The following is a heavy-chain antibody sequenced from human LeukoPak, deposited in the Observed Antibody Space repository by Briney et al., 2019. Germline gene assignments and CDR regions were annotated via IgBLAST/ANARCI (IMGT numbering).Heavy chain of an antibody. CDR1: GGSISSSSYY. Sequence: PSETLSLTCTVSGGSISSSSYYWGWIRQPPGKGLEWIGSIYYSGSTYYNPSLKSRVTISVDTSKNQFSLKLSSVTAADTAVYYCARDARGGWELPRDYWGQGTLVTVSS. V-gene: IGHV4-39*02. D-gene: IGHD1-26*01. CDR3: ARDARGGWELPRDY. J-gene: IGHJ4*02. CDR2: IYYSGST.